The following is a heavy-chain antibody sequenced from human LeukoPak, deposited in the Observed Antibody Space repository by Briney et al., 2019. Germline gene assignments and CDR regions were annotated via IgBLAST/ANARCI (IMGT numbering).Heavy chain of an antibody. Sequence: SETLSLTCTVSGGSISSYYWSWIRKPPGQGLGWIGYIYTSGSTNYNPSLKRRVTISVDTSKNQFSLKLSSVTAADMAVYYCARMSYYYDSSGYYYWFDPWGQGTLVTVSS. CDR1: GGSISSYY. CDR2: IYTSGST. J-gene: IGHJ5*02. V-gene: IGHV4-4*09. D-gene: IGHD3-22*01. CDR3: ARMSYYYDSSGYYYWFDP.